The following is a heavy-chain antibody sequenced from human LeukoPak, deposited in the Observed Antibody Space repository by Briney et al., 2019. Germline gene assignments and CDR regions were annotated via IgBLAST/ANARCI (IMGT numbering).Heavy chain of an antibody. CDR2: IKQDGSEK. Sequence: GGSLRLSCAASGFTFSSYRMSWVRQAPGKGLEWVANIKQDGSEKYYVDSVKGRFTISRDNAKNSLYLQMNSLRAEDTAVYYCARDAYYGPENWFDPWGQGTLVTVSS. CDR1: GFTFSSYR. D-gene: IGHD3-10*01. V-gene: IGHV3-7*03. J-gene: IGHJ5*02. CDR3: ARDAYYGPENWFDP.